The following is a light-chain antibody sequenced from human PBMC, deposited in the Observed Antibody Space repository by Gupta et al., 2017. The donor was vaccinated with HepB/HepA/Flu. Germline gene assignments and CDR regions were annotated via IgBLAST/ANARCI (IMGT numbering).Light chain of an antibody. CDR2: TAS. Sequence: DIQMTQSPSSLFASVGDRVTITCRASQSISRYLNWYQQKAGEAPNLLIYTASRLESGVPSRFSGSGSGTDFTLTITSLQPEDFATYYCQQSYTTPLTFGGGTKVEIK. CDR1: QSISRY. V-gene: IGKV1-39*01. CDR3: QQSYTTPLT. J-gene: IGKJ4*01.